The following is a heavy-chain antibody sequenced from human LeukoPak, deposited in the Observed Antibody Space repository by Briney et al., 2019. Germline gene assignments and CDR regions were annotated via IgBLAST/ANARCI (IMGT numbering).Heavy chain of an antibody. CDR1: GGSISSYY. D-gene: IGHD3-3*01. Sequence: SETLSLTCTVSGGSISSYYWSWIRQPPGKGLEWIGYIYYSGSTNYNPSLKSRVTISVDTSKNQFSLKLSSVTAADTAVYYCARTSSFLAIDYWGQGTLVTVSS. CDR2: IYYSGST. J-gene: IGHJ4*02. V-gene: IGHV4-59*01. CDR3: ARTSSFLAIDY.